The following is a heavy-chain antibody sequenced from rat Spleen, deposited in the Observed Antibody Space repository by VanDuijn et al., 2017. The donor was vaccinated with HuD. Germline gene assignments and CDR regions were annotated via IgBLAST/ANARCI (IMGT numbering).Heavy chain of an antibody. V-gene: IGHV5-20*01. D-gene: IGHD1-1*01. J-gene: IGHJ2*01. CDR1: EFAFSDYY. CDR2: ISPNGGST. CDR3: AKDALYYYSGGFDY. Sequence: EVQLVESGGGLVEPGRSLKVSCVGSEFAFSDYYMAWVRQAPTKGLEWVASISPNGGSTYYRDSVKGRFTISRDNAKSTLYLQMESLRSEDTATYYCAKDALYYYSGGFDYWGQGVMVTVSS.